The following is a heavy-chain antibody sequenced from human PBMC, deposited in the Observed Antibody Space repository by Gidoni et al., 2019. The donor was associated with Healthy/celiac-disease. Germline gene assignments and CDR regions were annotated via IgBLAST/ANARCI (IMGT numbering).Heavy chain of an antibody. J-gene: IGHJ6*03. D-gene: IGHD3-3*02. CDR1: GGTFSSYA. Sequence: VQSGAEVKKPGSSVKVSCKASGGTFSSYAISWVRQAPGQGLEWMGGIIPIFGTANYAQKFQGRVTITADESTSTAYMELSSLRSEDTAVYYCARSLVASLTGGGYYMDVWGKGTTVTVSS. CDR2: IIPIFGTA. V-gene: IGHV1-69*01. CDR3: ARSLVASLTGGGYYMDV.